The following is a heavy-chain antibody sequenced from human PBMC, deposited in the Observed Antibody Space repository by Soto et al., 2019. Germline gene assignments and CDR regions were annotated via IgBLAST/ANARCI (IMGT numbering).Heavy chain of an antibody. CDR1: GGSISSSSYY. D-gene: IGHD6-6*01. V-gene: IGHV4-39*01. CDR3: ARHSIEGRRDYYYGMDV. J-gene: IGHJ6*02. Sequence: QLQLKESGPGLVKASETLSLTCTVSGGSISSSSYYWGWIRQPQGKGLEWIGSMYYRGSTYYNASLKSRVTISVDTSKKQFSVKLSAVTAADTAVYFCARHSIEGRRDYYYGMDVWGQGTTVTVSS. CDR2: MYYRGST.